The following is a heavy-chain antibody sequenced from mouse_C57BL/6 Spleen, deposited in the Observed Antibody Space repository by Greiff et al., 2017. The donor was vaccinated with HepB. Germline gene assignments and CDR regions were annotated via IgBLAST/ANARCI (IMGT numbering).Heavy chain of an antibody. Sequence: QVQLQQPGAELVMPGASVKLSCKASGYTFTSYWMHWVKQRPGQGLEWIGEIDPSDSYTNYNQKFKGKSTLTVDKSSSTAYMQLSSLTSEDSAVYYCARPLDSSGYFDYWGQGTTLTVSS. J-gene: IGHJ2*01. V-gene: IGHV1-69*01. CDR2: IDPSDSYT. D-gene: IGHD3-2*02. CDR1: GYTFTSYW. CDR3: ARPLDSSGYFDY.